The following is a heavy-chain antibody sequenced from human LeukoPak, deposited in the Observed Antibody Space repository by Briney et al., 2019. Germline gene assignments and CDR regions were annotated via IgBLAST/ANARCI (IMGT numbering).Heavy chain of an antibody. V-gene: IGHV3-7*01. CDR1: GFSFSLYS. CDR3: ARDLYSSSWYAFDY. J-gene: IGHJ4*02. Sequence: GGSLRLSCAASGFSFSLYSMNWVRQAPGKGLEWVANIKQDGSEKYYVDSVKGRFTISRDNAKNSLYLQMNSLRAEDTAVYYCARDLYSSSWYAFDYWGQGTLVTVSS. CDR2: IKQDGSEK. D-gene: IGHD6-13*01.